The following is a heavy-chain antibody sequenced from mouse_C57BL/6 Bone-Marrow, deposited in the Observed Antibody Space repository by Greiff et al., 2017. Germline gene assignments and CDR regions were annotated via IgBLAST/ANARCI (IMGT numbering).Heavy chain of an antibody. J-gene: IGHJ1*03. V-gene: IGHV5-17*01. D-gene: IGHD1-1*01. Sequence: EVKLVESGGGLVKPGGSLKLSCAASGFTFSDYGMHWVRQAPAKGLEWVAYISSGSSTLYYADTVQGRFTISRDNAKNTLFLQMTSLRSEDTAMYYVARRGYYGLHWYFDVWGTGTTVTVAS. CDR3: ARRGYYGLHWYFDV. CDR1: GFTFSDYG. CDR2: ISSGSSTL.